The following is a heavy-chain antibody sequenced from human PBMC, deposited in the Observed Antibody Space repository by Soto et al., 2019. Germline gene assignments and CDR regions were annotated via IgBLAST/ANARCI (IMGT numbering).Heavy chain of an antibody. V-gene: IGHV3-43D*04. J-gene: IGHJ4*02. CDR2: INSDGTDS. D-gene: IGHD3-22*01. CDR3: AKALYYYDSSPLDH. Sequence: GGSLRLSCAAAGFDFEDFAMHWVRQAPGKGLEWVSLINSDGTDSYYMDSVRGRFTTSRDNGKNSLYLQMDRLRPEDTAFYFCAKALYYYDSSPLDHWGQGTLVTVSS. CDR1: GFDFEDFA.